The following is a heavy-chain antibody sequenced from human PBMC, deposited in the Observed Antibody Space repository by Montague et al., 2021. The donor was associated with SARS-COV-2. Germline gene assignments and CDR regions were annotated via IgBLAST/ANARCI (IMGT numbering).Heavy chain of an antibody. CDR1: GDSISGFY. D-gene: IGHD6-13*01. CDR3: ARGVVAAPDTSDY. V-gene: IGHV4-59*13. Sequence: SKTLSLTCTVSGDSISGFYWNWIRQPPGKGLEWIGKIYYSGITNYNPSLKSRVTISVDTSKNQFSLKLISVTAADTALYYCARGVVAAPDTSDYWGQGTLGTVSS. CDR2: IYYSGIT. J-gene: IGHJ4*02.